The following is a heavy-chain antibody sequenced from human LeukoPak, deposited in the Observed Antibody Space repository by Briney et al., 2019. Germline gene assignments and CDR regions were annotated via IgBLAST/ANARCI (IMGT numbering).Heavy chain of an antibody. CDR1: GFSFGSYW. D-gene: IGHD6-6*01. J-gene: IGHJ4*02. CDR3: ARDGLMSSSSSHDY. CDR2: IKQEGSEK. Sequence: GGSPRLSCVASGFSFGSYWMTWVRQAPGKGLEWVANIKQEGSEKYYVDSVKGRFSISRDNAKNSVYLQIDSLRAKDAAEYYGARDGLMSSSSSHDYWGQGTLVTVSS. V-gene: IGHV3-7*01.